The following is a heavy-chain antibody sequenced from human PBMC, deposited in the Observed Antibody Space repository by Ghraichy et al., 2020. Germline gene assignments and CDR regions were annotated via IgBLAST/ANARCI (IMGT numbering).Heavy chain of an antibody. CDR3: ARNYESSGYYDPFDY. V-gene: IGHV4-59*01. D-gene: IGHD3-22*01. CDR1: GGSISSYY. J-gene: IGHJ4*02. Sequence: SETLSLTCTVSGGSISSYYWSWIRQPPGKGLEWIGYIYYSGNTNYNPSLKSRVTISVDTSKNQFSLKLSSVTTADTGLYYCARNYESSGYYDPFDYWGQGTLVTVSS. CDR2: IYYSGNT.